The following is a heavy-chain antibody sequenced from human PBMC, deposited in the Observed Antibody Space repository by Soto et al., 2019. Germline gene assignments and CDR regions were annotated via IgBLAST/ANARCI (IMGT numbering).Heavy chain of an antibody. D-gene: IGHD3-3*01. V-gene: IGHV2-5*02. CDR3: AHRVLRTVFGLVTTTAIYFDF. Sequence: QITLNESGPTQVTPRQTLTLTCTFSGFSLTTSGVGVCWIRQSPGKAPEWLALVYWDDDKRYRPALKSRLTITKETSKNQVVLTMADLDPADTATYYCAHRVLRTVFGLVTTTAIYFDFWGQGTPVAVSS. J-gene: IGHJ4*02. CDR2: VYWDDDK. CDR1: GFSLTTSGVG.